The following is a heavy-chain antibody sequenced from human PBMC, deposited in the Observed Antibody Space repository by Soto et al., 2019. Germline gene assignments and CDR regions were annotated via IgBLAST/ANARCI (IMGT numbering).Heavy chain of an antibody. V-gene: IGHV1-18*04. CDR2: ITAENGNT. D-gene: IGHD3-3*01. CDR3: ARVVLEWLPTSGFDY. Sequence: QIQLVQSGAEVKKPGASVKVSCKASGYSFTSYGITWVRQAPGQGPEWLGWITAENGNTNYAQKFQGRGTMTTDTSTHTAYMELRGLRSDDTAVYYCARVVLEWLPTSGFDYWGQGNLVTVSS. CDR1: GYSFTSYG. J-gene: IGHJ4*02.